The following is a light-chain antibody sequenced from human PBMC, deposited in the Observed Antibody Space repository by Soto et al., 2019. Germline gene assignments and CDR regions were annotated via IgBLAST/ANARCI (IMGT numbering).Light chain of an antibody. Sequence: EIVLTQSPGTLSLSPGEGATLACRASQSIPSTYFAWYKQKPGQAPRLLIYGISTRASGIPDRFSGSGSGTEFTLTISSLQSEDFAVYYCQQYEKWPITFGQGTRLEIK. CDR2: GIS. V-gene: IGKV3D-15*01. J-gene: IGKJ5*01. CDR3: QQYEKWPIT. CDR1: QSIPSTY.